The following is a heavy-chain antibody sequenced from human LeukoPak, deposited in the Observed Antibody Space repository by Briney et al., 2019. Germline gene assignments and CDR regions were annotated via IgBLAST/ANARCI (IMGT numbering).Heavy chain of an antibody. D-gene: IGHD2-15*01. Sequence: PGGSLRLSCAASGFTVSSNYMSWVRQAPGKRPVWVSRINDDGSDTIYADSVRGRFTISRDDAKNTVYLQMNNLRAEDTAVYYCARGLGTNYGGYCTGGSCPVYWGQGTLVTVSS. J-gene: IGHJ4*02. CDR3: ARGLGTNYGGYCTGGSCPVY. CDR2: INDDGSDT. CDR1: GFTVSSNY. V-gene: IGHV3-74*01.